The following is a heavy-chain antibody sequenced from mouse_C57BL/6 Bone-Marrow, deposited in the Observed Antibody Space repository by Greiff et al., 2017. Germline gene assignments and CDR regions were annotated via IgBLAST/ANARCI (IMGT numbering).Heavy chain of an antibody. D-gene: IGHD2-12*01. V-gene: IGHV1-69*01. Sequence: VQLQQSGAELVMPGASVKLSCKASGYTFTSYWMHWVKQRPGQGLEWIGEIDPSDSYTNYNQKFKGKSTLTVDKSSSTAYMQLSSLTSEDSAVYYCARDYYRYFDVWGTGTTVTFSS. CDR1: GYTFTSYW. CDR3: ARDYYRYFDV. J-gene: IGHJ1*03. CDR2: IDPSDSYT.